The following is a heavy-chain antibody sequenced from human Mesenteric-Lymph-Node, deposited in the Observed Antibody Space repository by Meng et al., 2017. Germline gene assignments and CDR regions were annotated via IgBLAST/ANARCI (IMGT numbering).Heavy chain of an antibody. CDR1: GYTFTGYY. V-gene: IGHV1-69*05. CDR3: AGRGGILTGYYGAFDI. Sequence: SVKVFCKASGYTFTGYYMHWVRQAPGQGLEWMGGIIPIFGTANYAQKFQGRVTITTDEPTSTAYMEPSSLRSEDTAVYYCAGRGGILTGYYGAFDIWGQGTMVTVSS. D-gene: IGHD3-9*01. J-gene: IGHJ3*02. CDR2: IIPIFGTA.